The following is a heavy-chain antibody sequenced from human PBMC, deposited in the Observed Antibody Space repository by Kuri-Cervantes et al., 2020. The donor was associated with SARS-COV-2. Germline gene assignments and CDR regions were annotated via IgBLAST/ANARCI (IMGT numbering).Heavy chain of an antibody. Sequence: SETLSLTCALYGESFSGYYWNWIRQSPGKGLEWIGEVNHRGSTNYNPSLKSRVTISVDTSSKQFSLHLSSVTAADTAVYYCARAYGFLRYIYYMDVWGRGTTVTVSS. CDR3: ARAYGFLRYIYYMDV. V-gene: IGHV4-34*01. D-gene: IGHD4-17*01. CDR2: VNHRGST. CDR1: GESFSGYY. J-gene: IGHJ6*03.